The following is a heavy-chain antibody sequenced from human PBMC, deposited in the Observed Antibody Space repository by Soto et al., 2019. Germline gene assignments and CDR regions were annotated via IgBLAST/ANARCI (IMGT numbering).Heavy chain of an antibody. Sequence: EVKLLESGGGLAQPGGSLRLSCVGSGFTFDSYAISWVRQAPGERLQWIAAISGSADGTDYAHSVRGRFTISRDNDKKTFHLQMDSVRVEDTAVYFCAKDTVGGYSFWSGYYSDGLDVWGQGTLVSVS. V-gene: IGHV3-23*01. CDR2: ISGSADGT. D-gene: IGHD3-3*01. CDR1: GFTFDSYA. CDR3: AKDTVGGYSFWSGYYSDGLDV. J-gene: IGHJ3*01.